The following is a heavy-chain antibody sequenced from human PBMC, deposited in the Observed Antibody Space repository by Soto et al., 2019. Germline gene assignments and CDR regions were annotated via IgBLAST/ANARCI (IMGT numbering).Heavy chain of an antibody. Sequence: SETLSLTCTVTGASIRGSYYFWSWIRQPPGEGLEWLGYVYSTGSTYYNPSLKSRVTLSVDTSKNQFSVRLNSVTASDTAVYYCAPLSVSLSGPYGIHVWGQGTTVTVSS. V-gene: IGHV4-39*01. CDR1: GASIRGSYYF. D-gene: IGHD2-15*01. J-gene: IGHJ6*02. CDR2: VYSTGST. CDR3: APLSVSLSGPYGIHV.